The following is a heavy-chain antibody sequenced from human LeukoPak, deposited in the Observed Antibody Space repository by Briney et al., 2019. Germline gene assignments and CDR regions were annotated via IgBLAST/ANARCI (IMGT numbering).Heavy chain of an antibody. V-gene: IGHV4-34*01. Sequence: SETLSLTCAVYGGSFSGYYWSWIRQPPGKGLEWIGEINHSGSTNYNPSLKSRVTISVDTSKNQFSLKLSSVTAADTAVYYCVRIRGSPPRSIDYWGQGTLVTVSS. CDR3: VRIRGSPPRSIDY. CDR1: GGSFSGYY. J-gene: IGHJ4*02. D-gene: IGHD3-3*02. CDR2: INHSGST.